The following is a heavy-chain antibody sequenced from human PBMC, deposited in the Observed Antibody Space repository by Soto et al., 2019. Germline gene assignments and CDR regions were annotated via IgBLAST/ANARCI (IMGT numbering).Heavy chain of an antibody. CDR2: INHSGRT. D-gene: IGHD3-22*01. CDR3: ARGQMGPYYDISGYHYYYHGMDV. J-gene: IGHJ6*02. CDR1: GGSFSGYY. Sequence: QAQLQQWGAGLLKPSETLSLTCAVYGGSFSGYYWSWIRQPPGKGLEWIGDINHSGRTNYNPSLKGRVSISGDTSEDHFSLMLFSVTAADTAVYYCARGQMGPYYDISGYHYYYHGMDVWGQGTTVTVSS. V-gene: IGHV4-34*02.